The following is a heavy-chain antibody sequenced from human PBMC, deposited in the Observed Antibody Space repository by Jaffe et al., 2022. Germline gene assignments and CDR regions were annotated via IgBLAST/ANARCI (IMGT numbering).Heavy chain of an antibody. J-gene: IGHJ4*02. CDR1: GYSISSGYY. V-gene: IGHV4-38-2*02. CDR3: ARDRRGTMVRGVTTFDY. D-gene: IGHD3-10*01. Sequence: QVQLQESGPGLVKPSETLSLTCAVSGYSISSGYYWGWIRQPPGKGLEWIGSIYHSGSTYYNPSLKSRVTISVDTSKNQFSLKLSSVTAADTAVYYCARDRRGTMVRGVTTFDYWGQGTLVTVSS. CDR2: IYHSGST.